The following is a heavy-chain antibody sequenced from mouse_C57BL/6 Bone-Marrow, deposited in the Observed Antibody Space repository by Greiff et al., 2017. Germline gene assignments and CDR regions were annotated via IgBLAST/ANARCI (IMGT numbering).Heavy chain of an antibody. CDR2: IYPGSGNT. D-gene: IGHD2-10*02. V-gene: IGHV1-76*01. J-gene: IGHJ2*01. Sequence: VQLQQSGAELVRPGASVKLSCKASGYTFTDYYINWVKQRPGQGLEWIARIYPGSGNTYYNEKFKGKATLTAEKSSSTAYMQLSSLTSEDSAVYFCARGMGGYFDYWGQGTTLTVSS. CDR1: GYTFTDYY. CDR3: ARGMGGYFDY.